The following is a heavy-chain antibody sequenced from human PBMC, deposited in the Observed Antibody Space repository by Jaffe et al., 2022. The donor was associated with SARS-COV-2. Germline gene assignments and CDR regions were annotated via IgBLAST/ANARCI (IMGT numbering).Heavy chain of an antibody. Sequence: HLQESGPGLVKPSQTLSLTCTVSGGSISSGTYYWSWIRQPAGKGLEWIGHIQNTGRSNSNPSLQGRVTVSIDTSKNQFSLRLSSVTAADTAVYYCARDWGFYYYTTGHYTDAFDVWGQGTVVAVSS. CDR3: ARDWGFYYYTTGHYTDAFDV. V-gene: IGHV4-61*02. D-gene: IGHD3-22*01. J-gene: IGHJ3*01. CDR2: IQNTGRS. CDR1: GGSISSGTYY.